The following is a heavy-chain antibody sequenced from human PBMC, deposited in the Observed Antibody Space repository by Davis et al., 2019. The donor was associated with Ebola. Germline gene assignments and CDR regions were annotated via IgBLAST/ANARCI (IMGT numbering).Heavy chain of an antibody. V-gene: IGHV4-34*01. Sequence: MPSETLSLTCAVYGGSFSGYYWSWIRQPPGKGLEWIGDINHSGSTNYNPSLKSRVTISVDTSKNQFSLKLSSVTAADTAVYYCARLGYSGYDPYYYYYYGMDVWGQGTTVTVSS. D-gene: IGHD5-12*01. J-gene: IGHJ6*02. CDR2: INHSGST. CDR3: ARLGYSGYDPYYYYYYGMDV. CDR1: GGSFSGYY.